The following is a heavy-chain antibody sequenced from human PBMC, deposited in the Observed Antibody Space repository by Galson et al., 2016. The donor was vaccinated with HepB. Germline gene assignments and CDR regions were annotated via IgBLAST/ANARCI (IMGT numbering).Heavy chain of an antibody. J-gene: IGHJ4*02. V-gene: IGHV3-23*01. Sequence: SLRLSCAASGFTFSSYAMNWVRQAPGKGLEWVSGISGGGGTTYYADSVKGRFTISRDNSKNTLYLQMNTLRAEDTAVYYCAKEDDTYSSGWSTFDYWGQGNLVTVSS. D-gene: IGHD6-19*01. CDR3: AKEDDTYSSGWSTFDY. CDR1: GFTFSSYA. CDR2: ISGGGGTT.